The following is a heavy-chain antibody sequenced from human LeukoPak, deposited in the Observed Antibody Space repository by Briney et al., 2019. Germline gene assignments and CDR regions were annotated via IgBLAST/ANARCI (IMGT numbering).Heavy chain of an antibody. D-gene: IGHD3-3*01. CDR1: GGSFSGYY. Sequence: SETLSLTCAVYGGSFSGYYWSWIRQPPGKGLEWIGEINHSGSTNYNPSLKSRVTISVDTSKNQFSLKLSSVTAADTAVYYCARKVGAAYYDFWSGYYNYWGQGTLVTVSS. J-gene: IGHJ4*02. CDR3: ARKVGAAYYDFWSGYYNY. CDR2: INHSGST. V-gene: IGHV4-34*01.